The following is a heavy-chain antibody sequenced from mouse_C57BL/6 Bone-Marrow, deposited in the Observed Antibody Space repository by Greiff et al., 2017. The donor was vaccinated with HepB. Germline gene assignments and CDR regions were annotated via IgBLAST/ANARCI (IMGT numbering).Heavy chain of an antibody. D-gene: IGHD2-5*01. Sequence: VQLQQSGAELVRPGTSVKMSCKASGYTFTNYWIGWAKQRPGHGLEWIGDIYPGGGYTNYNEKFKGKATLTADKSSSTAYMQLSSLTSEDSAVYYCATYYSNYGGYFDVWGTGTTVTVSS. CDR3: ATYYSNYGGYFDV. V-gene: IGHV1-63*01. CDR1: GYTFTNYW. J-gene: IGHJ1*03. CDR2: IYPGGGYT.